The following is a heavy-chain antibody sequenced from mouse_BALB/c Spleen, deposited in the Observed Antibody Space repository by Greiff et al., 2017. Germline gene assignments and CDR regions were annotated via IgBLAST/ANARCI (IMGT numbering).Heavy chain of an antibody. CDR1: GFTFSSYT. J-gene: IGHJ4*01. Sequence: EVMLVESGGGLVKPGGSLKLSCAASGFTFSSYTMSWVRQTPEKRLEWVATISSGGSYTYYPDSVKGRFTISRDNAKNTLYLQMSSLKSEDTAMYYCTRDYGSSSYYAMDYWGQGTSVTVSS. CDR2: ISSGGSYT. D-gene: IGHD1-1*01. V-gene: IGHV5-6-4*01. CDR3: TRDYGSSSYYAMDY.